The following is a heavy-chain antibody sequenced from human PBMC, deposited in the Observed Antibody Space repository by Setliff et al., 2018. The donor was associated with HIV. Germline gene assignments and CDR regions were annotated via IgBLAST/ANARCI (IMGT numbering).Heavy chain of an antibody. CDR3: ARGGPTVVFGLDV. Sequence: SETLSLTCAVSGYSISSGYYWGWIRQPPGKGLEWIGNIYHHGTTYYYPSLKGRVTISLDTSNNQFSLNLNSVTAADTAVYYCARGGPTVVFGLDVWGQGTTVTVSS. J-gene: IGHJ6*02. V-gene: IGHV4-38-2*01. CDR1: GYSISSGYY. CDR2: IYHHGTT. D-gene: IGHD4-17*01.